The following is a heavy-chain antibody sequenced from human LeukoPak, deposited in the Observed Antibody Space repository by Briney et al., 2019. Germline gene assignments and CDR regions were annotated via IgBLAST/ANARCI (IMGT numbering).Heavy chain of an antibody. Sequence: SETLSLTCTVSGGSISSSSYYWGWIRQPPGKGLEWIGSIYYSGSTYYNPSLKSRVTISVDTSKNQFSLKLSSVTAADTAVYYCASGPYYDSSGYYLVYFDYWGQGTLVTVSS. D-gene: IGHD3-22*01. CDR2: IYYSGST. V-gene: IGHV4-39*01. CDR3: ASGPYYDSSGYYLVYFDY. J-gene: IGHJ4*02. CDR1: GGSISSSSYY.